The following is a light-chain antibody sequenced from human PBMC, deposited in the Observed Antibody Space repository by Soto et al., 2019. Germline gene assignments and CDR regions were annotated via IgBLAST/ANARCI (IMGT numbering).Light chain of an antibody. CDR2: DAS. CDR1: QNINTW. Sequence: DIQMTQSPSTLSASVGDRVTLTCRASQNINTWLAWYQQKPGKAPKFLIYDASSLENGVPSWFSGSGSGTEFTLTISSLQPDDFATYYCQQYSDSSGAFGQGTKVDIK. CDR3: QQYSDSSGA. V-gene: IGKV1-5*01. J-gene: IGKJ1*01.